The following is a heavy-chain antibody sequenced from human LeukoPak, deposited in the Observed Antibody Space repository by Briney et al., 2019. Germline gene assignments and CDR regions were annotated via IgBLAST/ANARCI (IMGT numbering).Heavy chain of an antibody. CDR2: IYTSGST. D-gene: IGHD2-15*01. CDR1: GGSISSGSYY. CDR3: AREVDYSPPDQFEWFDP. J-gene: IGHJ5*02. Sequence: SQTLSLTYTVSGGSISSGSYYWSWIRQPAGKGLEWIGRIYTSGSTNYNPSLKSRVTISVDTSKNQFSLKLSSVTAADTAVYYCAREVDYSPPDQFEWFDPWGQGTLVTVSS. V-gene: IGHV4-61*02.